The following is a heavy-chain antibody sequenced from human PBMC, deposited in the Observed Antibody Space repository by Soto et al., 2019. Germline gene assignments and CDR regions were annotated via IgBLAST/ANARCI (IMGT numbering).Heavy chain of an antibody. CDR2: INPNSGGT. V-gene: IGHV1-2*04. J-gene: IGHJ3*02. CDR3: ARAPPQLTGDKGTAFDI. CDR1: GYTFTGYY. Sequence: ASVKVSCKASGYTFTGYYMHWVRQAPGQGLEWMGWINPNSGGTNYAQKFRGWVTMTRDTSISTAYMELSRLRSDDTAVYYCARAPPQLTGDKGTAFDIWGQGTMVTVSS. D-gene: IGHD7-27*01.